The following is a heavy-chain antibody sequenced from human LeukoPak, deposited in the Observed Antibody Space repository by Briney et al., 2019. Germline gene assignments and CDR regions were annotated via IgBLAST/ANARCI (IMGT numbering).Heavy chain of an antibody. V-gene: IGHV4-4*07. J-gene: IGHJ3*02. Sequence: SETLSLTCTVSGGSISSYYWSWIRQPAGKGLEWIGRIYTSGSTNYNPSLKSRVTVSVDTSKNQFSLKLSSVTAADTAVYYCARDSFLTGDKEGAFDIWGQGTMVTVSS. CDR2: IYTSGST. D-gene: IGHD7-27*01. CDR1: GGSISSYY. CDR3: ARDSFLTGDKEGAFDI.